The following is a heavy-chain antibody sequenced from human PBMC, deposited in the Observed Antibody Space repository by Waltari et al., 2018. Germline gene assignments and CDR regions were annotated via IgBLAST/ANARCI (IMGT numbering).Heavy chain of an antibody. V-gene: IGHV4-59*01. D-gene: IGHD4-4*01. CDR3: ARDDFSNYGHFDY. CDR1: GVPINRFH. Sequence: VQLQESGPGLVKPSETLSLICTVPGVPINRFHWSWIRQPPGRGREWIGFSFDTGSTSYSPSLKSRVTISVDTSKNQFSLKLTSVTAADTAVYYCARDDFSNYGHFDYWGQGTLVTVSS. J-gene: IGHJ4*02. CDR2: SFDTGST.